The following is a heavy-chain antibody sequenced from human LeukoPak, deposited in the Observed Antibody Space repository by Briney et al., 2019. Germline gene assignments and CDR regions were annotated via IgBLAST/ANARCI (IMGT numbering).Heavy chain of an antibody. V-gene: IGHV3-23*01. Sequence: PGGSLRLSCAASGIAFSSNAMSRVRQTPGKGLEWVSSISSSGDITSYADSAKGRFTISRDKSKNTLYLQMNSLRAEDTAVYYCAKRDTSGYYYFDYWGQGTLVTVSS. D-gene: IGHD3-22*01. CDR1: GIAFSSNA. CDR3: AKRDTSGYYYFDY. J-gene: IGHJ4*02. CDR2: ISSSGDIT.